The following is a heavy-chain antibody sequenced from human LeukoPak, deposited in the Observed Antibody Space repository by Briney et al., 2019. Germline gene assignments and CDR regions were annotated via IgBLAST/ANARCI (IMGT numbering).Heavy chain of an antibody. D-gene: IGHD2-21*02. J-gene: IGHJ4*02. Sequence: ASVKVSCKASGYTFTSYDMHWVRQAPGQGLEWMGIINPSGDSTSYAQKFQGRVTMTRDTSTSTVYMELSSLRSEDTAVYYCASVLYCGAHSYSGRYFFDYWGQGTLVTVSS. CDR3: ASVLYCGAHSYSGRYFFDY. V-gene: IGHV1-46*01. CDR1: GYTFTSYD. CDR2: INPSGDST.